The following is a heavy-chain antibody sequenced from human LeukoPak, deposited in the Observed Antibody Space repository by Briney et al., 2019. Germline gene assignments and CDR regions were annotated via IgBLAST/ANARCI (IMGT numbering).Heavy chain of an antibody. V-gene: IGHV3-21*01. Sequence: GGSLRLSCAASGFTFSSYSMNWVRQAPGKGLEWVSFISSSSSYIYYADSVKGRFTISRDNAKNSLYLQLNSLRAEDTAVYYCAREGPRGTVGYHDAFDIWGQGTMVTLSS. CDR3: AREGPRGTVGYHDAFDI. CDR2: ISSSSSYI. J-gene: IGHJ3*02. D-gene: IGHD1-26*01. CDR1: GFTFSSYS.